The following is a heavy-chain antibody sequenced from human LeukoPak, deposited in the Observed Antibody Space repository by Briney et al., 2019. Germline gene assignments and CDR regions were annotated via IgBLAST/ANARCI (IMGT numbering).Heavy chain of an antibody. CDR3: ARLTYYDILTGWDTIDY. Sequence: GESLKISCRGSGYSFTSYWIGWVRQMPGKGLEWMGIIYPGDSDTRYSPSFQGQVTISADKSISTAYLQWSSLKASYTAMYYCARLTYYDILTGWDTIDYWGQGTLVTVSS. J-gene: IGHJ4*02. V-gene: IGHV5-51*01. D-gene: IGHD3-9*01. CDR2: IYPGDSDT. CDR1: GYSFTSYW.